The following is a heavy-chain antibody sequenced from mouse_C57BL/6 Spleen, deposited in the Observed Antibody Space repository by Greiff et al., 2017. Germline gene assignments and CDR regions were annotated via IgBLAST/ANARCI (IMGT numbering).Heavy chain of an antibody. Sequence: EVQLVESEGGLVQPGSSMKLSCTASGFTFSDYYMAWVRQVPEKGLEWVANINYDGSSTYYLDSLKSRFIISRDNAKNILYLQMSSLKSEDTATYYCAREARTGIDYWGQGTTLTVSS. CDR3: AREARTGIDY. V-gene: IGHV5-16*01. J-gene: IGHJ2*01. CDR1: GFTFSDYY. CDR2: INYDGSST. D-gene: IGHD4-1*01.